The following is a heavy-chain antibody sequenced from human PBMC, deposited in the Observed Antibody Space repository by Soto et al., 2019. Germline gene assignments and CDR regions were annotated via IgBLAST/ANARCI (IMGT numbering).Heavy chain of an antibody. J-gene: IGHJ6*02. CDR2: IIPIFGTA. V-gene: IGHV1-69*01. D-gene: IGHD3-10*01. Sequence: QVQLVQSGAEVKKPGSSVKVSCKASGGTFSSYAISWVRQAPGQGLEWMGGIIPIFGTANYAQKFQGRVTITADESTSTAYMELSSLRSEVTAVYYCARSLWFGESPSYYYYCMDVWGQGTTVTFSS. CDR1: GGTFSSYA. CDR3: ARSLWFGESPSYYYYCMDV.